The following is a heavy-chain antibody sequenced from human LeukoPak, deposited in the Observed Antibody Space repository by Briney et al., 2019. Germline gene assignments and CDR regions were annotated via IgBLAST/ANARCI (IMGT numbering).Heavy chain of an antibody. D-gene: IGHD3-10*01. Sequence: PGGSLRLSCAASGFTFSSYWMSWVRQAPGKGLEWVANIKQDASEKYYVDSVKGRFTISRDNAKNSLYLQMNSLRAEDTAVYYCARVSSKATVRGLITKKNYYYYYMDVWGKGTTVTISS. V-gene: IGHV3-7*01. CDR1: GFTFSSYW. CDR2: IKQDASEK. CDR3: ARVSSKATVRGLITKKNYYYYYMDV. J-gene: IGHJ6*03.